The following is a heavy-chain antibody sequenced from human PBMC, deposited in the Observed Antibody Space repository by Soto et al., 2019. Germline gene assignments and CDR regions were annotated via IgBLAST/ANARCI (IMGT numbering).Heavy chain of an antibody. J-gene: IGHJ4*02. CDR1: GFTFSSYA. D-gene: IGHD6-19*01. CDR3: AKDRTEWLGNFAY. Sequence: EVQLLESGGGLVQPGGSLRLSCAASGFTFSSYAMSWVRQAPGKGLEWVSAESGSGGSTYYGDPVKGRFTISRDNSKNTLYLQRNSLRAGDPAVYYCAKDRTEWLGNFAYWGQGTLVTVSS. CDR2: ESGSGGST. V-gene: IGHV3-23*01.